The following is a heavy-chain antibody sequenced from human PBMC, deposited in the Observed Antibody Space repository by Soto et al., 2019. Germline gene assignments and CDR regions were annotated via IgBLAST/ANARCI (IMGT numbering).Heavy chain of an antibody. CDR2: VYYSGTT. CDR1: GASINNNDYY. D-gene: IGHD3-22*01. J-gene: IGHJ2*01. Sequence: SETLSLTCTVSGASINNNDYYWSWIRQTPGKGLEWIGYVYYSGTTDYIPSLKSRLSMSIDKSQNQFTLKLNSVTAADTATYYCARMSYFYDKWYFDLWGRGTPVTVSS. CDR3: ARMSYFYDKWYFDL. V-gene: IGHV4-30-4*01.